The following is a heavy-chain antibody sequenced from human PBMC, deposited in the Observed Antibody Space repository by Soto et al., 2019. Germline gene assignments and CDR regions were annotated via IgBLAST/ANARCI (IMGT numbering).Heavy chain of an antibody. CDR1: GYSFTSYW. CDR3: ARLGYAYCGADCPDPNSYYYGMDV. Sequence: GESLKISCKGSGYSFTSYWIGWVRQMPGKGLEWMGIIYPGDSDTRYSPSFQGQVTISADKSISTAYLQWSSLKAPDTAMYYCARLGYAYCGADCPDPNSYYYGMDVWGQGTTVTVSS. CDR2: IYPGDSDT. J-gene: IGHJ6*02. D-gene: IGHD2-21*02. V-gene: IGHV5-51*01.